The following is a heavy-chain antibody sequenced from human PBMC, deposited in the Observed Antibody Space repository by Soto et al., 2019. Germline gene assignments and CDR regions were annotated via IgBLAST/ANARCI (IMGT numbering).Heavy chain of an antibody. CDR1: RFTFSDYT. D-gene: IGHD3-22*01. V-gene: IGHV3-64D*06. J-gene: IGHJ4*02. CDR2: ISGDGGST. CDR3: VKAVFSGYFYVPFDY. Sequence: GGSLRLSCSASRFTFSDYTMHWVRQAPGKGLEYVSAISGDGGSTYYADSVKDRFTISRDNSKNTLYLQMSSLRTEDTAVYFCVKAVFSGYFYVPFDYWGQGNLVTVSS.